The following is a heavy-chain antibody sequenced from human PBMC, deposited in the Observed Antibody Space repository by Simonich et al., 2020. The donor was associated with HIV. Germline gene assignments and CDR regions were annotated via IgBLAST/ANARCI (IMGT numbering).Heavy chain of an antibody. J-gene: IGHJ4*02. CDR1: GYSISSGYC. V-gene: IGHV4-38-2*01. CDR3: ASPSYPGVASDGSDY. D-gene: IGHD6-25*01. Sequence: QVQLQESGPGLGKPSETLSLTCAVSGYSISSGYCWGWIRQPPGKGLECVGNIFHSGRTYCNPSLKSRVTISVDTSKNQVALKLSSVTAADTAVDYWASPSYPGVASDGSDYWGQGTLVTVSS. CDR2: IFHSGRT.